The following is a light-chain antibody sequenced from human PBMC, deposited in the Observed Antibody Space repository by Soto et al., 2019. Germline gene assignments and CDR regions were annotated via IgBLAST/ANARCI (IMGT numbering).Light chain of an antibody. CDR1: QSVSIY. CDR2: VAS. CDR3: QQRLAWPPLT. Sequence: EVVLTQSPATLSLSPGERATLSCRASQSVSIYLAWYQQNPGQAPRLLFYVASNRATGIPARFSGSGCGADFTLTISSLEPEDFAGYYCQQRLAWPPLTFGGGTKV. V-gene: IGKV3-11*01. J-gene: IGKJ4*01.